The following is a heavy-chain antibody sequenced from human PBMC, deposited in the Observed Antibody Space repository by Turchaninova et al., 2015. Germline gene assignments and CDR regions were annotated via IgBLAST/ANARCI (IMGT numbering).Heavy chain of an antibody. CDR1: GGSINSDNYY. D-gene: IGHD6-19*01. V-gene: IGHV4-39*01. Sequence: QLQLQASGPGLVKASETLSLTCTVSGGSINSDNYYWSWIRQPQGKGLEGIDSTLYSWSTNYNPSLKSRVTLSVGPSKNQFSRKLTSVTAADTAVYYCASQRTGVVVPGSMGGFDHWGQGTLVTVSS. CDR2: TLYSWST. J-gene: IGHJ4*02. CDR3: ASQRTGVVVPGSMGGFDH.